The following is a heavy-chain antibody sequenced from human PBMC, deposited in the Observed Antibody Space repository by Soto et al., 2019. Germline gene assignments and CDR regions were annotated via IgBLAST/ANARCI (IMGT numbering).Heavy chain of an antibody. CDR2: IYYSGST. Sequence: PSETLSLTCTVSGGSISSGGYYWSWIRQHPGKGLEWIGYIYYSGSTYYNPSLKSRVTISVDTSKNQFSLKLSSVTAADTAVYYCARSPLRFLEGSFFDYWGQGTLVTVSS. D-gene: IGHD3-3*01. CDR3: ARSPLRFLEGSFFDY. CDR1: GGSISSGGYY. J-gene: IGHJ4*02. V-gene: IGHV4-31*03.